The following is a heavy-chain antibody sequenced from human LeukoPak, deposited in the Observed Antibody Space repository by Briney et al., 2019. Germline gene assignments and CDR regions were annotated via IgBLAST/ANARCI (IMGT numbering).Heavy chain of an antibody. CDR3: ARQSAGHGQPRQN. J-gene: IGHJ4*02. V-gene: IGHV4-39*01. D-gene: IGHD4-17*01. Sequence: SETLSLACTVSGGSISSSSYFWGWIRQPPGKGLEWIGSIYYSGSTYYSPSLKSRVTISVDTSKNQFSLKLSSVTAADTAVYYCARQSAGHGQPRQNWGQGTLVTVSS. CDR1: GGSISSSSYF. CDR2: IYYSGST.